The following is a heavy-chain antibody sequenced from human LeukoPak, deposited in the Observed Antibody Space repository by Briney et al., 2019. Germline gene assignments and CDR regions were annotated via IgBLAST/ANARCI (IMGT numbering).Heavy chain of an antibody. V-gene: IGHV1-2*02. Sequence: ASVKVSCKASGYTSTGYYMHWVRQAPGQGLEWMGWINPNSGGTNYAQKFQGRVTMTRDTSISTAYMELSRLRSDDTAVYYCARDPPTYYYDSSRVLDVWGKGTTVTVSS. J-gene: IGHJ6*04. CDR1: GYTSTGYY. CDR3: ARDPPTYYYDSSRVLDV. CDR2: INPNSGGT. D-gene: IGHD3-22*01.